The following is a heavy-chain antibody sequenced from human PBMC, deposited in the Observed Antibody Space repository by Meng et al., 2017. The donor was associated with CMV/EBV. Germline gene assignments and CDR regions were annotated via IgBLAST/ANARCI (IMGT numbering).Heavy chain of an antibody. CDR1: GGSISSSSYY. CDR3: ARDGSGYRGRYYYYGMDV. V-gene: IGHV4-39*07. D-gene: IGHD3-22*01. Sequence: AGSLRLSCTVSGGSISSSSYYWGWIRQPPGKGLEWFGSIYYSGSTYYNPSLKSRVTISVDTSKNQFSLQLSSVTAADTAVYYCARDGSGYRGRYYYYGMDVWGQGTTVTVSS. J-gene: IGHJ6*02. CDR2: IYYSGST.